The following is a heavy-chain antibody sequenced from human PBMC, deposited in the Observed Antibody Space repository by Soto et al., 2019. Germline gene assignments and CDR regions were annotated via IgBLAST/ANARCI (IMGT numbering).Heavy chain of an antibody. CDR2: IFPCCSEV. CDR3: XRXFYRGYCTDGVCYSYDY. J-gene: IGHJ4*01. Sequence: LGESLKISCQISGYTFTDYWICWVRRMRVKGLGFMGMIFPCCSEVRCSPSFRGHVTISSCTSISASYLHLSSLEASYTAIYYFXRXFYRGYCTDGVCYSYDYWGHGTMVTVSS. V-gene: IGHV5-51*01. CDR1: GYTFTDYW. D-gene: IGHD2-8*01.